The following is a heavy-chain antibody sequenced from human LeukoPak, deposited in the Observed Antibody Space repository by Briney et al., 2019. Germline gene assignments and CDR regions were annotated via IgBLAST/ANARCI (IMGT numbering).Heavy chain of an antibody. Sequence: GASAKVSCKASGFTFSSSAVQWARQARGQRLELIGWIVVGSGNTNYAQKFQDRVTITRDMSTGTAFMELSSLRSEDTAVYYCAADDQQLLMWGQGTLVTVSS. V-gene: IGHV1-58*01. CDR2: IVVGSGNT. D-gene: IGHD2-21*01. CDR1: GFTFSSSA. J-gene: IGHJ4*02. CDR3: AADDQQLLM.